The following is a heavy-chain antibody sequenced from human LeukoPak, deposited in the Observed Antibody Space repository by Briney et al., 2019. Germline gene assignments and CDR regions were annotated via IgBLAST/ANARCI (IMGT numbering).Heavy chain of an antibody. D-gene: IGHD6-19*01. CDR1: RFTFSTYW. Sequence: PGGSLRLSCAASRFTFSTYWMHWVRQAPGKGLVWVSRINSDGSSTGYADSVKGRFTISRDNAKKSLYLQMNSLRAEDTALYYCARAHEAGGLGYYYMDVWGKGTTVTISS. CDR3: ARAHEAGGLGYYYMDV. J-gene: IGHJ6*03. CDR2: INSDGSST. V-gene: IGHV3-74*01.